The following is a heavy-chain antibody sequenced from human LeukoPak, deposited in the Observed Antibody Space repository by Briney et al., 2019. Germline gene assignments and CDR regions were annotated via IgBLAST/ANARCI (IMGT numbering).Heavy chain of an antibody. CDR1: GFTFSSYS. Sequence: GGSLRLSCAASGFTFSSYSMNWVRQTPGKGLEWVSSIGSSSSHIYYADSVKGRFTTSRDNAKNSLYLQMNSLRAEDTAVYYCGRVGSGGTREDTLDIWGQGTMVTVSS. D-gene: IGHD1-26*01. CDR2: IGSSSSHI. CDR3: GRVGSGGTREDTLDI. V-gene: IGHV3-21*01. J-gene: IGHJ3*02.